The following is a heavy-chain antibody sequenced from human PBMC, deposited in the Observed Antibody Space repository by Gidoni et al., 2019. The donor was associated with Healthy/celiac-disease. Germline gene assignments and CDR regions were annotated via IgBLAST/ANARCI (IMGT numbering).Heavy chain of an antibody. Sequence: QVQLVESGGGLVTPGGSLILSCAASGFTFSDYYVSWIRQAPGTVLEWVSYISSSGSTIYYADSVKGRFTISRDNAKNSLYLQMNSLRAEDTAVYYCARDGYWEPSTFDYWGQGTLVTVSS. CDR3: ARDGYWEPSTFDY. V-gene: IGHV3-11*01. J-gene: IGHJ4*02. D-gene: IGHD1-26*01. CDR2: ISSSGSTI. CDR1: GFTFSDYY.